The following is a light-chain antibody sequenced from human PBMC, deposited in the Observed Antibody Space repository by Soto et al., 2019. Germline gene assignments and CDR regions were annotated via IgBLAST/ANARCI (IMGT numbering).Light chain of an antibody. Sequence: DIVLTQSPATLSLSPGERATLSCRASQSVSSYLAWYQQKPGQAPRLLIYDASNRATGIPARFSGSGSGTDFTLTITSLEPEYFAVYYCQQRSDWPPDLTFGGGTKLEI. J-gene: IGKJ4*01. CDR3: QQRSDWPPDLT. CDR1: QSVSSY. V-gene: IGKV3-11*01. CDR2: DAS.